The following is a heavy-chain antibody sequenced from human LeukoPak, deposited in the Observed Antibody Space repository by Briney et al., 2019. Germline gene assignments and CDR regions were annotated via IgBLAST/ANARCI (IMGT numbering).Heavy chain of an antibody. V-gene: IGHV3-53*01. D-gene: IGHD2-8*01. CDR3: AKDPAGYCTNGVCYNY. CDR1: GFTVSSYY. Sequence: GGSLRLSCAASGFTVSSYYMNWVRQAPGKELEWVSVIYTGGGRYYADSVKGRFTISRDNSKNTLYLQMNSLRAEDTAVYYCAKDPAGYCTNGVCYNYWGQGTLVTVSS. J-gene: IGHJ4*02. CDR2: IYTGGGR.